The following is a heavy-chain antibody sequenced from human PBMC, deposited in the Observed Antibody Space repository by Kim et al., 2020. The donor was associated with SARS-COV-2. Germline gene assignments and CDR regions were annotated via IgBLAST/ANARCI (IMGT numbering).Heavy chain of an antibody. D-gene: IGHD1-26*01. Sequence: GGSLRLSCAASGFTFGEYAMQWVRQAPGKGLEWVSGISYNKNSIGYADSVKGRFTISRDNARNSLYLQMNSLKSEDTAFYYCAKAMGGTMGGNAFDIWGQGTVVTVSS. CDR2: ISYNKNSI. CDR3: AKAMGGTMGGNAFDI. CDR1: GFTFGEYA. J-gene: IGHJ3*02. V-gene: IGHV3-9*01.